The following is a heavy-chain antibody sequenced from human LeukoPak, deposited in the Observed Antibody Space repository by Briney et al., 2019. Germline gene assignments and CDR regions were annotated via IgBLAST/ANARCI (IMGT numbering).Heavy chain of an antibody. V-gene: IGHV3-74*01. D-gene: IGHD3-10*01. CDR1: GFTSSSYW. Sequence: GGSLRLSCAASGFTSSSYWMHWVRQAPGKGLVWVSRIKSDGSSTSHADSVKGRFTIARDNAKNTLYLQMNSLRDEDTAVYYCARAVSSSGSHYDYWGQGTLVTVSS. CDR2: IKSDGSST. CDR3: ARAVSSSGSHYDY. J-gene: IGHJ4*02.